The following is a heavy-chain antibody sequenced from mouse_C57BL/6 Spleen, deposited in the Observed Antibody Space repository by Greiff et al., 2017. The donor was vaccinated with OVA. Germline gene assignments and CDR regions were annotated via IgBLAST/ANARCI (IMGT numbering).Heavy chain of an antibody. Sequence: QVQLKQPGAELVRPGSSVKLSCKASGYTFTSYWMHWVKQRPIQGLEWIGNIDPSDSETHYNQKFKDKATLTVDKSTSTAYMQLSSLTSEDSAVYYCARWLPYAMDYWGQGTSVTVSS. CDR2: IDPSDSET. D-gene: IGHD2-2*01. V-gene: IGHV1-52*01. CDR3: ARWLPYAMDY. J-gene: IGHJ4*01. CDR1: GYTFTSYW.